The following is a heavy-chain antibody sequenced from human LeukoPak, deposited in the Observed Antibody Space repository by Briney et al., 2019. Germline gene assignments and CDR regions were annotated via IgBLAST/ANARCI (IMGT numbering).Heavy chain of an antibody. CDR3: ARRRDLYSGSYYPFDY. D-gene: IGHD1-26*01. CDR2: IYAGDSDT. Sequence: GESLKISCKCSGYSFNSYWIGWVRQMPGKGLEWMGIIYAGDSDTRYSPSFQGQVTISADKSISTAYLQWSSLKASDTAMYYCARRRDLYSGSYYPFDYWGQGTLVTASS. V-gene: IGHV5-51*01. J-gene: IGHJ4*02. CDR1: GYSFNSYW.